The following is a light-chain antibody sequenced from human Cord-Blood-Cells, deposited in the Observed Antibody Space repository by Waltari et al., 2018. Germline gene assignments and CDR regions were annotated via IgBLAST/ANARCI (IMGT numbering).Light chain of an antibody. J-gene: IGKJ2*01. CDR2: AAS. Sequence: AIRMTQSPSSFSASTGDRVTITCRASQGISSYLAWYQQKPGKAPKLLIYAASTLQSGVPSRFSGSGSGTDFTLTISCLQSEDFATYYCQQYYSYPYTF. CDR3: QQYYSYPYT. CDR1: QGISSY. V-gene: IGKV1-8*01.